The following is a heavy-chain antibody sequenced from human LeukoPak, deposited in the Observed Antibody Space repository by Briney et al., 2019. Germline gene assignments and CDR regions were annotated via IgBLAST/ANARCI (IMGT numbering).Heavy chain of an antibody. CDR2: ISAYNGNT. J-gene: IGHJ4*02. V-gene: IGHV1-18*01. CDR3: ARQLELRYYFDY. D-gene: IGHD1-7*01. Sequence: GASVKVSCKASGYTFASYGISWVRQAPGQGLEWMGWISAYNGNTNYAQRLQGRVTMTTDTSTSTAYMELRSLRSDDTAVYYCARQLELRYYFDYWGQGTLVTVSS. CDR1: GYTFASYG.